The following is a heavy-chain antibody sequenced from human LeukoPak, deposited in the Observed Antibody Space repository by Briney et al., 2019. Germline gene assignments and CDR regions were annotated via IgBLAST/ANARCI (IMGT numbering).Heavy chain of an antibody. CDR2: IYYSGST. D-gene: IGHD3-10*01. Sequence: SETLSLTCTVSAGSISSHYWSWIRQPPGKGLEWIGYIYYSGSTNYSPSLNRRVTISVDASKYQFSLKLSSVTAADTAVYYCAGADYYGSGSYYTNNYYYMDVWGKGTTVTISS. V-gene: IGHV4-59*11. CDR3: AGADYYGSGSYYTNNYYYMDV. CDR1: AGSISSHY. J-gene: IGHJ6*03.